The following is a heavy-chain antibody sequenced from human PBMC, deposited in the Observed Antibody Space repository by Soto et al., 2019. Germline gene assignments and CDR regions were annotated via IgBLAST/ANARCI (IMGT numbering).Heavy chain of an antibody. CDR1: GFTCTKAW. Sequence: DVQLVESGGGVVKPGGSLRLSCRTSGFTCTKAWMRWVRQAPGKGLEWVARIRSNADGGTVDYAAPVKGRFIISRDDSTNTLYLDMNSLDSEDTGVYYCTAAGVRGVVMSGMDVWGQGTAVTVSS. V-gene: IGHV3-15*01. CDR2: IRSNADGGTV. D-gene: IGHD3-10*01. J-gene: IGHJ6*02. CDR3: TAAGVRGVVMSGMDV.